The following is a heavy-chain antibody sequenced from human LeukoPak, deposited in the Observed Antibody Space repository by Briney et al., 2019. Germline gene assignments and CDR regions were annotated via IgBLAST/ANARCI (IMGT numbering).Heavy chain of an antibody. J-gene: IGHJ5*02. D-gene: IGHD4-23*01. V-gene: IGHV4-59*01. Sequence: PSETLSLTCTASGGSISSNYWSWIRQPPGKGLEWIAYIHYSGSTNYNPSLKSRVTISLDTSKNQFSLKVSSVTAADTAVYYCAKEGGHSGWFDPWGQGTLVTVSS. CDR1: GGSISSNY. CDR2: IHYSGST. CDR3: AKEGGHSGWFDP.